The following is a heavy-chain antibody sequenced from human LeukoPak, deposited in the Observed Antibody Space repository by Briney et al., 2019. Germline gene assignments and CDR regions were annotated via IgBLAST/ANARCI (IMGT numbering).Heavy chain of an antibody. D-gene: IGHD6-19*01. V-gene: IGHV4-34*01. J-gene: IGHJ4*02. CDR3: ARETAVAGSFIAINDY. CDR1: GGSFSGYY. CDR2: INHSESI. Sequence: SETLSLTCAVYGGSFSGYYWSWIRQPPGKGLEWIGEINHSESINYNPSLKSRVTISIDTSKKQFSLKLTSVTAADTAMYYCARETAVAGSFIAINDYWGQGTLATVSS.